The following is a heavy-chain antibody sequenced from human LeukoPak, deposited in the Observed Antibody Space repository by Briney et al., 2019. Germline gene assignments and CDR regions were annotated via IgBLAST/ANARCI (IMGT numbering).Heavy chain of an antibody. J-gene: IGHJ4*02. V-gene: IGHV4-39*01. CDR3: ARQAPGYSYGYVY. D-gene: IGHD5-18*01. Sequence: SETLSLTCTVSGGSISGSSYFWGWIRQPPGKGLEWIGNIYYSGSTYYNPSLKSRVTISVDTSKNQFSLKLSSVTAADTAVYYCARQAPGYSYGYVYWGQGTLVTVSS. CDR1: GGSISGSSYF. CDR2: IYYSGST.